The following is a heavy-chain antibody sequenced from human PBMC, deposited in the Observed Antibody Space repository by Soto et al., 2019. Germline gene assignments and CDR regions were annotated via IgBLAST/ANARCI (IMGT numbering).Heavy chain of an antibody. V-gene: IGHV3-33*01. CDR2: IWYDGSNK. CDR3: ARDRIAVAGPSYYGMDV. D-gene: IGHD6-19*01. CDR1: GFTFSSYG. Sequence: GGSLRLSCAASGFTFSSYGMHWVRQAPGKGLEWVAVIWYDGSNKYYADSVKGRFTISRDNSKNTLYLQMNSLRDEDTAVYYCARDRIAVAGPSYYGMDVWGQGTTVTVSS. J-gene: IGHJ6*02.